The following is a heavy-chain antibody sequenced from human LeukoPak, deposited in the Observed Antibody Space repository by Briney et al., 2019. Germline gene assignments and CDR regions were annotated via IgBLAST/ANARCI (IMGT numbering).Heavy chain of an antibody. V-gene: IGHV1-18*01. CDR1: GYTFTSYG. CDR2: ISAYNGNT. Sequence: GASVKVSCKASGYTFTSYGISWVRQAPGQGLEWMGWISAYNGNTNYAQKLQGRVTMTTDTSTSTAYMELRSLRSDDTAVYYCAREPSVYYDFWSGYFSPTYFDYWGQGTLVTVSS. CDR3: AREPSVYYDFWSGYFSPTYFDY. J-gene: IGHJ4*02. D-gene: IGHD3-3*01.